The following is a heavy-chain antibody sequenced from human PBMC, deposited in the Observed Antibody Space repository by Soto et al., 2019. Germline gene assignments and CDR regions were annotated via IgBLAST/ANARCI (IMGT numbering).Heavy chain of an antibody. V-gene: IGHV3-30-3*01. CDR2: ISYDGSNK. J-gene: IGHJ4*02. D-gene: IGHD1-1*01. CDR3: ANLRDGYNGIDY. CDR1: GFTFSSYA. Sequence: QVQLVESGGGVVQPRRSLRLSCAASGFTFSSYAMHWVRQAPGKGLEWVAVISYDGSNKYYADSVKGRFTISRDNSKNTLYLQMNSLRAEDTAVYYCANLRDGYNGIDYWGQGTLVTVSS.